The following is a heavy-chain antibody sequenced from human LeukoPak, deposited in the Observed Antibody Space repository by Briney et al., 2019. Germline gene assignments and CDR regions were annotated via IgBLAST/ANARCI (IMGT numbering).Heavy chain of an antibody. CDR2: IWYDGSNK. CDR3: ARDMGIAAAGIRA. J-gene: IGHJ5*02. D-gene: IGHD6-13*01. V-gene: IGHV3-33*01. CDR1: GFTFSSYG. Sequence: PGRSLRLSCAASGFTFSSYGMHWVRQAPGKGLEWVAVIWYDGSNKYYADPVKGRFTISRDNSKNTLYLQMNSLRAEDTAVYYCARDMGIAAAGIRAWGQGTLVTVSS.